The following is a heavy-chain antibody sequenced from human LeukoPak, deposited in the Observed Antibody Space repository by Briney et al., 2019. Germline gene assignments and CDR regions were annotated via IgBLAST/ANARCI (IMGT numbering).Heavy chain of an antibody. Sequence: SETLSLTCTVSGGSISSTDYYWGWIRQPPGKGLEWIGSVYYSGSTNYNPSLKSRVTISVDTSKNQFSLKLSSVTAADTAVYYCARDFVVVPAAPEAFDIWGQGTMVTVSS. CDR1: GGSISSTDYY. CDR3: ARDFVVVPAAPEAFDI. V-gene: IGHV4-39*07. CDR2: VYYSGST. D-gene: IGHD2-2*01. J-gene: IGHJ3*02.